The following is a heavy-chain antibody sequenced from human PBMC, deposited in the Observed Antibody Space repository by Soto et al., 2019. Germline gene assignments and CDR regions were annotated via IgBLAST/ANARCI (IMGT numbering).Heavy chain of an antibody. V-gene: IGHV3-9*01. CDR2: FSWNSGNI. Sequence: EVQLVESGGGLVQPGRSLRLSCAASGFKFDDYAMHWVRQAPGKGLEWVAGFSWNSGNIGYADSVKGRFTISRDNAKNSLYLQMNSLRPDDTALYYCARAYLGRLPRRGDYYYALDVWGRGTTVTVSS. CDR3: ARAYLGRLPRRGDYYYALDV. D-gene: IGHD3-10*01. J-gene: IGHJ6*02. CDR1: GFKFDDYA.